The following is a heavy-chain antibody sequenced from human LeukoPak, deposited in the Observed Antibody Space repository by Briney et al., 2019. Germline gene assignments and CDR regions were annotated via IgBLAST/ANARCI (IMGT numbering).Heavy chain of an antibody. J-gene: IGHJ4*02. CDR1: GGSISSGGYY. CDR3: ARGSGIAAAGVDY. CDR2: IYYSGST. V-gene: IGHV4-31*03. D-gene: IGHD6-13*01. Sequence: PSETLYVTCTVSGGSISSGGYYWSRIRQHPGKGPEWNGYIYYSGSTYYNPSLKSRVTISVDTSKNQFSLKLSSVTPADTAVYYCARGSGIAAAGVDYWGQGTLVTVSS.